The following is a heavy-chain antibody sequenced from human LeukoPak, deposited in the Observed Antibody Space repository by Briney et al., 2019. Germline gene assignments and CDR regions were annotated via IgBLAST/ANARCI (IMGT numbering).Heavy chain of an antibody. J-gene: IGHJ4*02. CDR1: GFTFSSYT. CDR2: ISGSSRHK. Sequence: GGSLRLSCAASGFTFSSYTMNWVRQAPGKGLEWVSSISGSSRHKYYADSVKGRFTISRDDAKNSLYLQMNSLRAEDTAVYYCARTANFAAGYYIDYWGQGTLVTVSS. D-gene: IGHD6-13*01. CDR3: ARTANFAAGYYIDY. V-gene: IGHV3-21*01.